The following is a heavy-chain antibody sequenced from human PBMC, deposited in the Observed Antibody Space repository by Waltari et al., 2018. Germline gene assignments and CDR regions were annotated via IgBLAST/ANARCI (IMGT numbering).Heavy chain of an antibody. V-gene: IGHV1-69*04. CDR3: TRGEIRVEPNGAFDL. Sequence: QVQLVQSGAEVTTPGSSVNVSCQASGGTIDNYVITWVRQAPGHGLEGLGRIFTTPGLVTFAEKFHGRVAFTAHSSTTTAHMELSNLQLDVTAVYSCTRGEIRVEPNGAFDLWGQGTVVAVSS. CDR1: GGTIDNYV. J-gene: IGHJ3*01. D-gene: IGHD1-26*01. CDR2: IFTTPGLV.